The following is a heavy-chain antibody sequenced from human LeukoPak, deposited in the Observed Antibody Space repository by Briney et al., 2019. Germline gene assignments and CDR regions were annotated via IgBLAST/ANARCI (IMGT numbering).Heavy chain of an antibody. J-gene: IGHJ4*02. CDR2: IYSGGST. CDR3: AREAVARNYFDY. Sequence: GGSLRLSCAASEFTVSSNYMNWVRQAPGKGLEWVSVIYSGGSTYYADSVKGRFTISRDNSKNTLYLQMNSLRAEDTAVYYCAREAVARNYFDYWGQGTLVTVSS. V-gene: IGHV3-53*01. D-gene: IGHD5-12*01. CDR1: EFTVSSNY.